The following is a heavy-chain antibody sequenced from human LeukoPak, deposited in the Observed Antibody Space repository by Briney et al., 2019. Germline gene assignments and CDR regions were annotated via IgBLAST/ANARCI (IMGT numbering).Heavy chain of an antibody. V-gene: IGHV1-46*01. CDR3: ARDADSGAPTYYFDY. CDR2: INPSGGST. Sequence: ASVKVSCKASGYTFTSYYMHWVRQAPGQGLEWMGIINPSGGSTSYAQKFQGRATMTRDMSTSTVYMELSSLRSEDTAVYYCARDADSGAPTYYFDYWGQGTLVTVSS. CDR1: GYTFTSYY. D-gene: IGHD4-17*01. J-gene: IGHJ4*02.